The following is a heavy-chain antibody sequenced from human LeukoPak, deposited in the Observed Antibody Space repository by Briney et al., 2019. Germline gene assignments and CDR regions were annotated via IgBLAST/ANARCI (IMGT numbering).Heavy chain of an antibody. CDR1: GGSISSSSYY. Sequence: ETLSLTCTVSGGSISSSSYYWGWIRQPPGKGLEWVSVLYNAGSTYYAESVKGRFTISRDNSKNTLYLQMYSLRAEDTAVYYCASLKGLFDYFDYWGQGILVTVYS. J-gene: IGHJ4*02. V-gene: IGHV3-53*01. CDR3: ASLKGLFDYFDY. D-gene: IGHD3-22*01. CDR2: LYNAGST.